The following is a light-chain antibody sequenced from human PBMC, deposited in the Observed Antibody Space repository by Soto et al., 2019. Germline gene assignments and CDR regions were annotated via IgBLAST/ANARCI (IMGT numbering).Light chain of an antibody. CDR1: ISDVGRYNL. J-gene: IGLJ2*01. Sequence: QSALTQPASVSGSPGQSITISCTGTISDVGRYNLVSWYQQHPDKAPKLIIYEDIERPSGVSHRFSGSTPGNTASLTISGLQTEDEAKYFCCSYAGGASVVFGGGTKLTDL. CDR3: CSYAGGASVV. V-gene: IGLV2-23*01. CDR2: EDI.